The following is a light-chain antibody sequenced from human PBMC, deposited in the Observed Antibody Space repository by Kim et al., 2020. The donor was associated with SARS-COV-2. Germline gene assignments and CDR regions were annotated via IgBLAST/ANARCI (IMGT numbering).Light chain of an antibody. CDR1: QGIDNR. CDR3: HQTSTFPLT. Sequence: EIVLTQSPDFLSVSPKEKVTITCRASQGIDNRLHWYQQKPYQSPKLVIRYASQSISGVPSRFSGGGSGTDFTLTIHSLEAEDAATYYCHQTSTFPLTFGGGTKVDIK. V-gene: IGKV6-21*02. CDR2: YAS. J-gene: IGKJ4*01.